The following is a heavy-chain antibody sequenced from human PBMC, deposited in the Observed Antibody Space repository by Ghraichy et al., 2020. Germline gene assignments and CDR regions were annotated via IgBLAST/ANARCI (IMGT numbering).Heavy chain of an antibody. V-gene: IGHV3-7*04. CDR3: ARASGWVIDY. CDR2: IKQDGSEK. J-gene: IGHJ4*02. Sequence: GESLNISCAASGFTLSDYWMNWVRQAPGKGPEWVAIIKQDGSEKHYVDSVKGRCTIARDNAKNSLHLQMNSLRVDDAAVYYCARASGWVIDYWGQGNLVTVSS. D-gene: IGHD2-21*01. CDR1: GFTLSDYW.